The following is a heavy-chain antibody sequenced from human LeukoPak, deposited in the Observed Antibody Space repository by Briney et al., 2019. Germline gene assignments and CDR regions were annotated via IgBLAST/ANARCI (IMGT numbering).Heavy chain of an antibody. V-gene: IGHV1-3*01. Sequence: ASVKVSCKASGYTFTSYAMHWVRQAPGQRLEWMGWINAGNGNTKYSQKFQGRVTITRDTSASTAYMELSSLRSEDTAVYYCARSRGRTAVASWFDPWGQGTLVTVSS. CDR3: ARSRGRTAVASWFDP. CDR2: INAGNGNT. CDR1: GYTFTSYA. J-gene: IGHJ5*02. D-gene: IGHD6-19*01.